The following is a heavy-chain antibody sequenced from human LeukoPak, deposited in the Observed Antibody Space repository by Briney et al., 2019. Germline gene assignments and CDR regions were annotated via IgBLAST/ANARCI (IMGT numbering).Heavy chain of an antibody. J-gene: IGHJ4*02. V-gene: IGHV4-34*01. CDR1: GGSFSGYY. Sequence: SETLSLTCAVYGGSFSGYYWSWIRQPPGKGLEWIGSIYYSGSTYYNPSLKSRVTISVDTSKNQFSLKLSSVTAADTAVYYCARHGGGGATPSDYWGQGTLVTVSS. CDR2: IYYSGST. CDR3: ARHGGGGATPSDY. D-gene: IGHD1-26*01.